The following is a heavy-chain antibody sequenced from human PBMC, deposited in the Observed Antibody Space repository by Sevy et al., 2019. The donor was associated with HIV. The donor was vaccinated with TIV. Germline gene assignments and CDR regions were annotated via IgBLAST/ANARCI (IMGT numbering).Heavy chain of an antibody. CDR2: LSFGCGKI. D-gene: IGHD2-8*02. CDR3: AREWCSRPHDY. V-gene: IGHV3-23*01. J-gene: IGHJ4*02. CDR1: GIAFYEYS. Sequence: GGSLRLSCAASGIAFYEYSMSWIRQAPGKGLEWVATLSFGCGKINYADSVKGRFTISRDNSKNSFYLLMDNLRVKDTALHYCAREWCSRPHDYWGQGTRVTVSS.